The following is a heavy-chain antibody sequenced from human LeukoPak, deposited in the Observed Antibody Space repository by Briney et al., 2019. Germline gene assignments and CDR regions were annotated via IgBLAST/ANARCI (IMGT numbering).Heavy chain of an antibody. Sequence: SETLSLTCAVYGGSFSGYYWSWIRQPPGKGLEWIGEINHSGSTNYNPSLKSRVTISVDTSKNQFSLKLSSVTAADTAVYYRASRNGDRDYWGQGTLVTVSS. V-gene: IGHV4-34*01. CDR1: GGSFSGYY. CDR2: INHSGST. CDR3: ASRNGDRDY. D-gene: IGHD4-17*01. J-gene: IGHJ4*02.